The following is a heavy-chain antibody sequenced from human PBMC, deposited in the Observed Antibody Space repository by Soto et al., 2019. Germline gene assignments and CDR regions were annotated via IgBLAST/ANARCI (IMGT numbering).Heavy chain of an antibody. J-gene: IGHJ6*02. CDR3: AVVVPAAIPGGDYYYYGMDV. D-gene: IGHD2-2*01. V-gene: IGHV1-2*02. CDR1: AYTFTGYY. Sequence: ASVKVSCKASAYTFTGYYMHWVRQAPGQGLEWMGWINPNSGGTNYAQKFQGRVTMTRDTSISTAYMELSRLRSDDTAVYYCAVVVPAAIPGGDYYYYGMDVWGQGTTVTVSS. CDR2: INPNSGGT.